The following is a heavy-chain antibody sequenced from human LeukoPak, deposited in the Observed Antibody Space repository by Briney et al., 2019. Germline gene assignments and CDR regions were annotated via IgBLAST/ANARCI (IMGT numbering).Heavy chain of an antibody. J-gene: IGHJ6*03. CDR1: GFTFSSYA. D-gene: IGHD1-26*01. CDR3: AKNGGSYPWDYYYMDV. Sequence: GGSLRLSCAASGFTFSSYAMSWVRQAPGKGLEWVSAISGSGGSTYYADSVKGRFTISRDNSKTTLYLQMNSLRAEDTAVYYCAKNGGSYPWDYYYMDVWGKGTTVTVSS. CDR2: ISGSGGST. V-gene: IGHV3-23*01.